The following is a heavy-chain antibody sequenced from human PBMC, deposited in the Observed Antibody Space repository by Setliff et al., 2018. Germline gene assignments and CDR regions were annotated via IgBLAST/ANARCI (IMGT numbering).Heavy chain of an antibody. D-gene: IGHD5-18*01. Sequence: ASVKVSCKTSGFVFITYAITWVRQAPGQGLEWMGWISGYYNKTNYAQNFQGRLTVTTDTSTSTAYMELRSLRTEDTAVYYCAREGVDTRSSTDYRYYMDVWGKGTTVTVSS. CDR2: ISGYYNKT. V-gene: IGHV1-18*01. CDR1: GFVFITYA. J-gene: IGHJ6*03. CDR3: AREGVDTRSSTDYRYYMDV.